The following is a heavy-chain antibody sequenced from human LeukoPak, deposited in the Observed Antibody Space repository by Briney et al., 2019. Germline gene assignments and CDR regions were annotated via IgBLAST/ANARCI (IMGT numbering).Heavy chain of an antibody. Sequence: GGSLRLSCAASGFTFSSYGMHWVRQAPGEGLEWVAVISYDGSNKYYADSVKGRFTISRDNSKNTLYLQMNSLRAEDTAVYYCAKFGAAAGNFDYWGQGTLVTVSS. CDR2: ISYDGSNK. CDR3: AKFGAAAGNFDY. D-gene: IGHD6-13*01. V-gene: IGHV3-30*18. J-gene: IGHJ4*02. CDR1: GFTFSSYG.